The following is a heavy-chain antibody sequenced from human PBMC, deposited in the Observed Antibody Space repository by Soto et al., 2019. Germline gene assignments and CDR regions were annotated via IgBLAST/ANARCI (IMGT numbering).Heavy chain of an antibody. J-gene: IGHJ5*02. CDR3: ARDGITKPPGSRFDP. Sequence: QVQLVQSGAEVKKPGASVKVSCKASGYTFTSYGISWVRQAPGQGLEWMGWISAYNGNTNYAQKLQGRVTMTTDTSTSTGYMELRSLRSDDTAVYYCARDGITKPPGSRFDPWGQGTLVTVSS. CDR1: GYTFTSYG. V-gene: IGHV1-18*01. CDR2: ISAYNGNT. D-gene: IGHD3-3*01.